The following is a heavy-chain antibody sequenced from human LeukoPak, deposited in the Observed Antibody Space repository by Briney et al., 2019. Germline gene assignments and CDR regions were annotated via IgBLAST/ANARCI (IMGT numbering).Heavy chain of an antibody. D-gene: IGHD3-3*01. V-gene: IGHV1-18*01. CDR1: GYTFTSYG. CDR2: ISAYNGNR. J-gene: IGHJ4*02. CDR3: ARDGVTLYYDFWSGYYGGAWYFDY. Sequence: ASVKVSCKASGYTFTSYGISWVRQAPGQGLEWMGWISAYNGNRNYAQKLQGRVTMTTDTSTSTAYMELRSLRSDDTAVYYCARDGVTLYYDFWSGYYGGAWYFDYWGQGTLVTVSS.